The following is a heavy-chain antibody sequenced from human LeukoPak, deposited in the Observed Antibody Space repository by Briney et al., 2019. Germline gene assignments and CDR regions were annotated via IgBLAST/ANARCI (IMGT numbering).Heavy chain of an antibody. J-gene: IGHJ4*02. D-gene: IGHD1-26*01. CDR3: ATKSGSYWVDYFDY. V-gene: IGHV1-2*02. CDR1: GYTFTGYY. CDR2: INPNSGGT. Sequence: ASVKVSCKASGYTFTGYYMHWVRQAPGQGLEWMGWINPNSGGTNYAQKFQGRVTMTRDTSISTAYMELSRLRSDDTAVYYCATKSGSYWVDYFDYWGQGTLVTVSS.